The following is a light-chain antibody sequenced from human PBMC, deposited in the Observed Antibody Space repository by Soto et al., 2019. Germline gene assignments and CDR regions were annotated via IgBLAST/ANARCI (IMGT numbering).Light chain of an antibody. CDR3: TSYGRGRLYV. CDR2: DVS. CDR1: SADVASSNF. J-gene: IGLJ2*01. Sequence: QSVLTQPASVSGSPGQSITISCTGISADVASSNFVSWYQHRPGEAPRLVLYDVSHRPSGVSNRFSGSKAGDTASLTISGLQVEDEADYYCTSYGRGRLYVFGGGTKLTVL. V-gene: IGLV2-14*03.